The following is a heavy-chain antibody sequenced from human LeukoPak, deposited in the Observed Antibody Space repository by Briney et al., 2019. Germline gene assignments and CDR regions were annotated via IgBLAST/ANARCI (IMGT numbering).Heavy chain of an antibody. Sequence: SETLSLTCTVSGGXVSSGSYYWSWIRQPPGKGLEWIGYIFYSGSTSYNPSLKSRVTISIDTSKNQFSLKLSSVTAADTAVYYCARDFYYDSSGYYDAFDIWGQGTMVTVSS. CDR3: ARDFYYDSSGYYDAFDI. CDR1: GGXVSSGSYY. D-gene: IGHD3-22*01. J-gene: IGHJ3*02. CDR2: IFYSGST. V-gene: IGHV4-61*01.